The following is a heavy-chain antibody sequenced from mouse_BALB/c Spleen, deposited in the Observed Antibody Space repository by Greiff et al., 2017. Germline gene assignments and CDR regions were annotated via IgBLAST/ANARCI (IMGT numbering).Heavy chain of an antibody. D-gene: IGHD2-3*01. CDR2: ISYDGSN. J-gene: IGHJ2*01. CDR1: GYSITSGYY. V-gene: IGHV3-6*02. Sequence: VQLKESGPGLVKPSQSLSLTCSVTGYSITSGYYWNWIRQSPGNKLEWMGYISYDGSNNYNPSLKNRISITRDTSKNQFFLKLNSVTAEDTATYYCARDSDGRHYWGQGTTLTVSS. CDR3: ARDSDGRHY.